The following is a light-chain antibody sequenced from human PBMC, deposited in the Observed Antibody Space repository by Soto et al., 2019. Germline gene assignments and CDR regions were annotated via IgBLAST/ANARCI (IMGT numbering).Light chain of an antibody. CDR2: GAS. CDR1: QSVSSN. V-gene: IGKV3D-15*01. Sequence: EIVMTQSPATLSVSPGERATLSCRASQSVSSNLAWYQQKPGQAPRLLINGASTRATGIPARFSGSGSGTEFTLTINSLQPEDFAVYYCQQYNNRPPWAFGQGTKVEIK. J-gene: IGKJ1*01. CDR3: QQYNNRPPWA.